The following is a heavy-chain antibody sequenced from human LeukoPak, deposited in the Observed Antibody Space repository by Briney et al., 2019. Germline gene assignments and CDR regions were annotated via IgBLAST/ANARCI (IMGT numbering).Heavy chain of an antibody. V-gene: IGHV3-30*02. Sequence: HPGGSLRLSCAASGFTFSSYGMHWVRQAPGKGLEWVAVIWYDGSNKYYADSVKGRFTISRDNSKNTLYLQMNSLRAEDTAVYYCAKVYDSSGYYYVTHDYFDYWGQGTLVTVSS. D-gene: IGHD3-22*01. CDR1: GFTFSSYG. CDR2: IWYDGSNK. J-gene: IGHJ4*02. CDR3: AKVYDSSGYYYVTHDYFDY.